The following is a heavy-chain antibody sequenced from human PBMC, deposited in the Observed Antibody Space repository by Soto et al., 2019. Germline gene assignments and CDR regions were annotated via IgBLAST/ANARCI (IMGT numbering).Heavy chain of an antibody. D-gene: IGHD1-1*01. V-gene: IGHV4-59*01. CDR3: ARGHGARRGYYYYGMDV. Sequence: PSETLFLTCTVSGASISRYYWSWIRQSPGKGLEWIGYLYNTGSTNYNPSLKSRVTISVDTSKNQFSLKLSSVTAADTAVYYCARGHGARRGYYYYGMDVWGQGTTVTVSS. CDR1: GASISRYY. CDR2: LYNTGST. J-gene: IGHJ6*02.